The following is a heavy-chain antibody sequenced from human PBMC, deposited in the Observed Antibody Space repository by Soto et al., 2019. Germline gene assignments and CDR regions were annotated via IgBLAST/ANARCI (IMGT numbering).Heavy chain of an antibody. Sequence: ASVKVSCKASGYTFTGFYSHWVRQAPGQGLEWMGWINPNSGDTYYAQKFQGRVTMTRDTSTSTVYMELSRLRSDDTAVYYCAREAIAAGDTTGMDVWGQGTTVTVSS. CDR3: AREAIAAGDTTGMDV. V-gene: IGHV1-2*02. CDR1: GYTFTGFY. D-gene: IGHD6-25*01. J-gene: IGHJ6*02. CDR2: INPNSGDT.